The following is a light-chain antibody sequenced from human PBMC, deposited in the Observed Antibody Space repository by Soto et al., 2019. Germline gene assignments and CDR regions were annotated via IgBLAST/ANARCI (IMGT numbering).Light chain of an antibody. CDR2: GAS. CDR1: QSVSGN. J-gene: IGKJ5*01. Sequence: EIVMTQSPATLSVSPGERATLSCRASQSVSGNLAWYQQKPCQAPRLLIYGASTRATGIPARFSGSGSGTEFTLTISRLQSEDFGVYYCQQYNNWPPITFGQGTRLEIK. V-gene: IGKV3-15*01. CDR3: QQYNNWPPIT.